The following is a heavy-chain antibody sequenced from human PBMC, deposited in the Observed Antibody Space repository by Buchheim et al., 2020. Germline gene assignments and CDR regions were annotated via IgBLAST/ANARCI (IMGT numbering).Heavy chain of an antibody. V-gene: IGHV3-7*01. J-gene: IGHJ6*02. CDR1: GFTFSSYW. CDR3: AREISGSGWTFYYYYYGMDV. CDR2: IKQDGSEK. D-gene: IGHD6-19*01. Sequence: EVQLVESGGGLVQPGGSLRLSCAASGFTFSSYWMSWVRQAPGKGLEWVANIKQDGSEKYYVASVKGRFPISRANAKNSLYLQMNSLRAEDTAVYYCAREISGSGWTFYYYYYGMDVWGQGTT.